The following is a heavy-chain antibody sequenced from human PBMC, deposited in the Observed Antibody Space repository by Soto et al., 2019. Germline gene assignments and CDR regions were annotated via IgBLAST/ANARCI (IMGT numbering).Heavy chain of an antibody. CDR1: GGTFSSYA. D-gene: IGHD2-15*01. CDR3: ARKGYCSGGSCYHEDYYYYGMDV. V-gene: IGHV1-69*12. CDR2: IIPIFGTA. Sequence: QVQLVQSGAEVKKPGSSVKVSCKASGGTFSSYAISWVRQAPGQGLEWMGGIIPIFGTANYAQKFQGRVTITADESTSTAYMELSSLRSEDTAVYYCARKGYCSGGSCYHEDYYYYGMDVWGQGTTVTVSS. J-gene: IGHJ6*02.